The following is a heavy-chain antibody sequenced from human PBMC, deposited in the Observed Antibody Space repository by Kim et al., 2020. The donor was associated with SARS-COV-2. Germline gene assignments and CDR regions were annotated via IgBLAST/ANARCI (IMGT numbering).Heavy chain of an antibody. CDR1: GGTFSSYA. D-gene: IGHD3-3*01. Sequence: SVKVSCKASGGTFSSYAISWVRQAPGQGLEWMGRIIPILGIANYAQKFQGRVTITADKSTSTAYMELSSLRSEDTAVYYCARSKTIFGVVDNWFDPWGQGTLVTVSS. J-gene: IGHJ5*02. CDR2: IIPILGIA. CDR3: ARSKTIFGVVDNWFDP. V-gene: IGHV1-69*04.